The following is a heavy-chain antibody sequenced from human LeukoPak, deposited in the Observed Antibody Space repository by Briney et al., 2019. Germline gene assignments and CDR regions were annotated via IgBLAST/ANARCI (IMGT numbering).Heavy chain of an antibody. CDR2: IYSGGST. Sequence: GGSLRLSCAASGFTVSSNYMSWVRQAPGKGLEWVSVIYSGGSTYYADSVKGRFTISRDTSKHTPYLQMNRLRTEDTAVYYCARDPTAVDTGYWGHGTLVTVSS. CDR3: ARDPTAVDTGY. J-gene: IGHJ4*01. V-gene: IGHV3-53*01. CDR1: GFTVSSNY. D-gene: IGHD5-18*01.